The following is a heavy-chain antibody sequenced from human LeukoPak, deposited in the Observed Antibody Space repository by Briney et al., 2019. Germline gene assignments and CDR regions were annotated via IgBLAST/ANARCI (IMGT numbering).Heavy chain of an antibody. CDR2: TSSSSSYI. D-gene: IGHD6-6*01. Sequence: GGSLRLSCAASGFTFRSYSMNWVRQAPGKGLEWVSSTSSSSSYICYADSVKGRFTISRDNAKNSLYLQMNSLRAEDTAVYYCARSRSYSSSSDYFDYWGQGTLVTVSS. V-gene: IGHV3-21*01. J-gene: IGHJ4*02. CDR1: GFTFRSYS. CDR3: ARSRSYSSSSDYFDY.